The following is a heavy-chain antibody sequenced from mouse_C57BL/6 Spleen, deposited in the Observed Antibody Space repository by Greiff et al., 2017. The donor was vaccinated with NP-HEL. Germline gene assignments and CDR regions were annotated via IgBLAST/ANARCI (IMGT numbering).Heavy chain of an antibody. CDR2: ISSGSSTI. V-gene: IGHV5-17*01. Sequence: EVHLVESGGGLVKPGGSLKLSCAASGFTFSDYGMHWVRQAPEKGLEWVAYISSGSSTIYYADTVKGRFTISRDNAKNTLFLQMTSLRSEDTAMYYCARDYYYGSSWFAYWGQGTLVTVSA. D-gene: IGHD1-1*01. CDR3: ARDYYYGSSWFAY. J-gene: IGHJ3*01. CDR1: GFTFSDYG.